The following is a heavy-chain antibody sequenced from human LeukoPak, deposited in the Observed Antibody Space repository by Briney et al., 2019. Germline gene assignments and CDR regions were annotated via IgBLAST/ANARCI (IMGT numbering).Heavy chain of an antibody. V-gene: IGHV3-48*03. J-gene: IGHJ4*02. Sequence: PGGSLRLSCAASGFTFSSYEMHWVRQAPGKGPEWFSYISGSGSTKYYADSVKGRFTISRDNALNSLHLQMSSLRDEDTAVYYCATLRPRQQLVVDHWGQGTLVTVSS. D-gene: IGHD6-13*01. CDR2: ISGSGSTK. CDR1: GFTFSSYE. CDR3: ATLRPRQQLVVDH.